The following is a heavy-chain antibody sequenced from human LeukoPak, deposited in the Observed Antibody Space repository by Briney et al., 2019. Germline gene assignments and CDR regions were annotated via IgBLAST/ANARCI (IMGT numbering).Heavy chain of an antibody. CDR3: ARNYYYMDV. CDR2: ISYDGSNK. V-gene: IGHV3-30*04. Sequence: GGSLRLSCAASGFTFSSYAMHWVRQAPGKGLEWVAVISYDGSNKYYADSVKGRFTISRDNSRNTLYLQMNSLRAEDTAVYYCARNYYYMDVWGKGTTVTVSS. J-gene: IGHJ6*03. CDR1: GFTFSSYA.